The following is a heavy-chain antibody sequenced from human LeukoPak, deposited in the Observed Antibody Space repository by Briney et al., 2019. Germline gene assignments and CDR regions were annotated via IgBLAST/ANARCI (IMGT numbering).Heavy chain of an antibody. J-gene: IGHJ4*02. V-gene: IGHV3-48*03. CDR3: ARDHLGGPYSYGYYFDY. CDR1: GFTFSSYE. D-gene: IGHD5-18*01. CDR2: ISSSGSTI. Sequence: GGSLRLSCAASGFTFSSYEMNWVRQAPGKGLEWVSYISSSGSTIYYADSVKGRFTISRDISKNTLYLQMSSLRAEDTAVYYCARDHLGGPYSYGYYFDYWGQGTLVTVSS.